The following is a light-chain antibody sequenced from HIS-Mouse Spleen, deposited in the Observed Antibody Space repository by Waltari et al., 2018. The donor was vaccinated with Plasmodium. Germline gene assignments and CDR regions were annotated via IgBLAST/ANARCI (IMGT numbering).Light chain of an antibody. CDR2: SDS. CDR3: QVWDSSTVV. CDR1: NSALKH. J-gene: IGLJ2*01. V-gene: IGLV3-9*01. Sequence: SYELTQPLSVSVALGQTARISCGGNNSALKHVPWYQQKPGQAPVLVIYSDSNRPSGIPERFSGSNSGNTATLTISRAQAGDEADYYCQVWDSSTVVFGGGTKLTVL.